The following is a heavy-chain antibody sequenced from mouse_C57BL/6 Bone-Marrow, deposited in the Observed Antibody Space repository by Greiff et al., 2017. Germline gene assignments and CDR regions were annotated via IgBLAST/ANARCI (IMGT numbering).Heavy chain of an antibody. CDR2: ISVGGSYT. CDR1: GFTFSSSA. Sequence: EVNLVESGRGLVKPGGSLKLSCAASGFTFSSSAMSWVRLTPEKRLEWVATISVGGSYTYYPDNVKGRFTISRDNAKNNLYLQMSHLKSEDTAMYYCARDRGYGSSYCWYFDVWGTGTTVTVSS. V-gene: IGHV5-4*01. CDR3: ARDRGYGSSYCWYFDV. D-gene: IGHD1-1*01. J-gene: IGHJ1*03.